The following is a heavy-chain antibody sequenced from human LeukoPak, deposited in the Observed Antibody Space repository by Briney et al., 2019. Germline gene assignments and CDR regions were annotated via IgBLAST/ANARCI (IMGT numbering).Heavy chain of an antibody. Sequence: GRSLRLSCVASGFTFDDYAMHWVRQAPGKGLEWVSAMSWNGDNIAYADSVKGRFTISRDNAKNSLYLQMNSLRAEDTAVYYCARDYSPLLRYFDPGAFDIWGQGTMVTVSS. CDR1: GFTFDDYA. J-gene: IGHJ3*02. V-gene: IGHV3-9*01. CDR3: ARDYSPLLRYFDPGAFDI. CDR2: MSWNGDNI. D-gene: IGHD3-9*01.